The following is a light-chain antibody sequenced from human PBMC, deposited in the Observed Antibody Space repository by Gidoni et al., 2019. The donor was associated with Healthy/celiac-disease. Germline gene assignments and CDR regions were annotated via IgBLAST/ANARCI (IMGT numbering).Light chain of an antibody. V-gene: IGLV3-1*01. CDR1: KLGDKY. J-gene: IGLJ2*01. CDR3: QAWDNTTAV. CDR2: QDS. Sequence: SYELTQPPSVSVSPGQTASITCSGAKLGDKYACWYQQNPGQSSVLVIYQDSKRPSGIPARFSGSNSGNTATLTISGTQAIDDADYYCQAWDNTTAVFGGGTKLTVL.